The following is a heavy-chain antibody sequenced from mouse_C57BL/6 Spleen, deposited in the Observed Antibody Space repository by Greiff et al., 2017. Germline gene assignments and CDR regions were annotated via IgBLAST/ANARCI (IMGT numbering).Heavy chain of an antibody. J-gene: IGHJ2*01. CDR2: IYPGSGNT. D-gene: IGHD3-3*01. CDR1: GYTFTSYG. CDR3: AGRTTGHFDY. V-gene: IGHV1-81*01. Sequence: LQQSGAELARPGASVKLSCKASGYTFTSYGISWVKQRTGQGLEWIGEIYPGSGNTCYNEKFKGKATLTAVKSASTAYMELRSLTYEDSAVYFCAGRTTGHFDYWGQGTTLTVSS.